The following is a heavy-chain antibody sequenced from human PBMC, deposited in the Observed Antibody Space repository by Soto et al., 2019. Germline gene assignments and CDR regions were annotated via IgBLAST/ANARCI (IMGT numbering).Heavy chain of an antibody. Sequence: PSETLSLTCAVYGGSFSGYFWGWIRQSPGKGLEWIGSIQYGGTTNYNPSLKSRVIMSAETSKNQFSLMMNSVTAADTAVYYCARLGSSGWYQGSYFDYWGQGTLVTVSS. D-gene: IGHD6-19*01. CDR3: ARLGSSGWYQGSYFDY. J-gene: IGHJ4*02. CDR1: GGSFSGYF. V-gene: IGHV4-34*01. CDR2: IQYGGTT.